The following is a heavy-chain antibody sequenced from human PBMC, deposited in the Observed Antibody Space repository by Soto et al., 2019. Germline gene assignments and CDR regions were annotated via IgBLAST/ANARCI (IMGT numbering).Heavy chain of an antibody. CDR1: GYIFVNYG. CDR2: ISPYTGNT. D-gene: IGHD3-16*01. CDR3: VMVDNYVTPTPQDV. Sequence: QVQLVQSGDEVKKPGASVKVSCKASGYIFVNYGIAWVRQAPGQGLGWMGRISPYTGNTHSATKIQGRLTMTTDTSTSTAYMDLGSLISDDTAVYYCVMVDNYVTPTPQDVWGQGTTVTVSS. J-gene: IGHJ6*02. V-gene: IGHV1-18*01.